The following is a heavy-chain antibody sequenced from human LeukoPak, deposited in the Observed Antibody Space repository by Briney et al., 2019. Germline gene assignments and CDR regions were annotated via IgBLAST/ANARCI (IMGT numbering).Heavy chain of an antibody. J-gene: IGHJ4*02. Sequence: GGSLGLSCAASGFTFSSYGMHWVRQAPGKGLEWVAVIWYDGSNKYYADSVKGRFTISRDNSKNTLYLQMNSLRAEDTAVYYCAKDLFHYDSSGYLSDYWGQGTLVTVSS. CDR3: AKDLFHYDSSGYLSDY. CDR1: GFTFSSYG. D-gene: IGHD3-22*01. CDR2: IWYDGSNK. V-gene: IGHV3-33*06.